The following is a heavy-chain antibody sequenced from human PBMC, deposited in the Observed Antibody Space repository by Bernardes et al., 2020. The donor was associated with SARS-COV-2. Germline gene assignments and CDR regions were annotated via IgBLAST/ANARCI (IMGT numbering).Heavy chain of an antibody. Sequence: SETLSLTCTVSGGSISNSNYYWGWIRQPPGKGLEWIGSIYSSGTTYKNPSLQSRVTKSVDPSKNHFSLRLTSVTAADTAVYYCVGSSCGRDCYIGGLRSWDYGMDVWGQGTTVTVSS. V-gene: IGHV4-39*02. D-gene: IGHD2-21*02. CDR1: GGSISNSNYY. J-gene: IGHJ6*02. CDR2: IYSSGTT. CDR3: VGSSCGRDCYIGGLRSWDYGMDV.